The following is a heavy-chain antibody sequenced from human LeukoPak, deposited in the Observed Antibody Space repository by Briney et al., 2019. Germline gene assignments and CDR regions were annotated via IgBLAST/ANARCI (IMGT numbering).Heavy chain of an antibody. Sequence: GGSLRLSCAASGFTFSSYWMSWVRQAPGKGLEWVANTKQDGSEKYYVDSVKGRFTISRDNAKNSLYLQMNSLRAEDTAVYYCASMYNWNDARYYGMDVWGQGTTVTVSS. V-gene: IGHV3-7*01. J-gene: IGHJ6*02. CDR2: TKQDGSEK. D-gene: IGHD1-1*01. CDR3: ASMYNWNDARYYGMDV. CDR1: GFTFSSYW.